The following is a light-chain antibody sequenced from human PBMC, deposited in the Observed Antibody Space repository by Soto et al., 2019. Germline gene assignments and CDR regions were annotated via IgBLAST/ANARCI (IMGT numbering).Light chain of an antibody. Sequence: IQMTQSPSSVSASVGDRVTITCRASQDISNDLGWYQQKPGKAPKLLIFAASTLQSGVPSRFSGSGSGTYFTLTISSLQPEDSATYYCLQDHEHLTFGGGTKV. CDR2: AAS. V-gene: IGKV1-6*01. CDR1: QDISND. J-gene: IGKJ4*01. CDR3: LQDHEHLT.